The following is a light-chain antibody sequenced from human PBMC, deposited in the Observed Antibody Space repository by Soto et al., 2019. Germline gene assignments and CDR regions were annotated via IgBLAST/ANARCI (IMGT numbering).Light chain of an antibody. V-gene: IGKV1-5*03. CDR3: QQSNNYPWT. CDR2: EAA. CDR1: QYIHNY. Sequence: DIQMTQSPSTLSASVGDRVTITCRASQYIHNYLAWYQQKTGDAPKLLIYEAANLESGVPSRFSGSVAEKEFTLNISSLQPDDFAAYFSQQSNNYPWTFGQGTRVEI. J-gene: IGKJ1*01.